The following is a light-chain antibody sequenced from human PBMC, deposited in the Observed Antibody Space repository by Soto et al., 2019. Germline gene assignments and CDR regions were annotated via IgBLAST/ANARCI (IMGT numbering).Light chain of an antibody. V-gene: IGKV1-5*01. CDR2: DAS. CDR1: GNINNW. Sequence: DIQMTQSPSTLSASVGDRVTITCRAAGNINNWLAWYQQKPGKAPRLLVYDASSLESGVPSRFSGSGSGTVFTLNISSLQPDDFATYYCQQYNHYFGPGTKVDIK. CDR3: QQYNHY. J-gene: IGKJ3*01.